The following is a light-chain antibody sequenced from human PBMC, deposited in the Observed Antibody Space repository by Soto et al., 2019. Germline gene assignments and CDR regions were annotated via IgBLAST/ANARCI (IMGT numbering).Light chain of an antibody. CDR2: DAS. CDR3: QQYGSSPWT. V-gene: IGKV3-20*01. Sequence: IGLPQSPDTLSLTPGESATLSCRASKSFSRSYLAWYQQKPGQAPRLLIYDASSRATGIPDRFSGSGSGTDFTLTISRLEPEDFAVYYCQQYGSSPWTFGQGTKVDIK. CDR1: KSFSRSY. J-gene: IGKJ1*01.